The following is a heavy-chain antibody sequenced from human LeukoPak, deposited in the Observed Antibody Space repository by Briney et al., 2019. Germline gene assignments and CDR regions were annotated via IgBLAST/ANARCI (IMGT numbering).Heavy chain of an antibody. Sequence: GGSLRLSCAASGFTFSSYSMNWVRQAPGKGLEWVSYISCSSSTIYYADSVKGRFTISRDNAKNSLYLQMNSLRDEHTAVYYCASEGYCSGGSCSYGYFDYWGQGTLVTVSS. D-gene: IGHD2-15*01. CDR2: ISCSSSTI. J-gene: IGHJ4*02. CDR3: ASEGYCSGGSCSYGYFDY. V-gene: IGHV3-48*02. CDR1: GFTFSSYS.